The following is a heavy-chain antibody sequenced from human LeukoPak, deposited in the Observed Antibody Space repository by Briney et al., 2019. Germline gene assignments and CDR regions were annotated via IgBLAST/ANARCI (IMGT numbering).Heavy chain of an antibody. CDR3: AREIWFDP. V-gene: IGHV3-23*01. CDR1: RFTLSNYW. Sequence: PGGSLRLSCAASRFTLSNYWMSWVRQAPGKGLEWVSAISGSGGSTYYADSVKGRFTISRDNSKNTLYLQMNSLRAEDTAVYYCAREIWFDPWGQGTLVTVSS. J-gene: IGHJ5*02. CDR2: ISGSGGST.